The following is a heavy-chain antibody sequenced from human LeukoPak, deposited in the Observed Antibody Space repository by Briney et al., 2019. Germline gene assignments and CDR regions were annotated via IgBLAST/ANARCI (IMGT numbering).Heavy chain of an antibody. CDR2: ISWNSGSI. V-gene: IGHV3-9*01. Sequence: GGSLRLSCAASGFTFDDYAMHWVRQAPGKGLEWVSGISWNSGSIGYADSVKGRFTISRDNAKNSLYLQMNSLRAEDTALYYCAKLWDIVVVPAARTSDAFDIWGQGTMVTVSS. J-gene: IGHJ3*02. CDR1: GFTFDDYA. CDR3: AKLWDIVVVPAARTSDAFDI. D-gene: IGHD2-2*01.